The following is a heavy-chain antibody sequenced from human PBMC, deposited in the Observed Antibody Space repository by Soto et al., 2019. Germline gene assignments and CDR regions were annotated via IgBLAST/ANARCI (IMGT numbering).Heavy chain of an antibody. D-gene: IGHD2-2*01. J-gene: IGHJ6*02. V-gene: IGHV3-13*05. Sequence: QLVESGGGLTQAGGSLRLSCVGSGFFFNNYDMHWVRQVRGKGLEWVSAIGAADDPYYSVSVKGRFIVSRDNAQKSFYLQMNTLRPADTAVYFCARAYTGQLPRRGDYYYALDVWGRGTTVTVSS. CDR1: GFFFNNYD. CDR3: ARAYTGQLPRRGDYYYALDV. CDR2: IGAADDP.